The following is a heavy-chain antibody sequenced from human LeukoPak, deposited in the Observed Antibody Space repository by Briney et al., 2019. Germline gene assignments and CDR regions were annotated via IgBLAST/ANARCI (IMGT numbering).Heavy chain of an antibody. CDR3: AREVSRGTYYIDY. J-gene: IGHJ4*02. CDR1: GFTVSSTY. V-gene: IGHV3-53*01. Sequence: PGGSLRLSCAASGFTVSSTYMTWVRQAPGKGLEWVSLIYSGGSTYYADFVKGRFTISRDNFKNTLYLQMNSLRAEDTAVYYCAREVSRGTYYIDYWGQGTLVTVSS. D-gene: IGHD5/OR15-5a*01. CDR2: IYSGGST.